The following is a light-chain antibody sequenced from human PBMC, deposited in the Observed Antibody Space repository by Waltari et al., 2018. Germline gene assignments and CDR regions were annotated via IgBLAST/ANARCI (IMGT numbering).Light chain of an antibody. CDR3: QQYGISPFT. CDR2: GAS. CDR1: HGISANS. V-gene: IGKV3-20*01. Sequence: EIVLTQSPDTLSLSPGERAPLSCRASHGISANSLAWYQQKHGQPPRLLIFGASNWAACVPDRFTGSGSGTDFTLTISGLEPEDFAVYYCQQYGISPFTFGAGTRVEIK. J-gene: IGKJ3*01.